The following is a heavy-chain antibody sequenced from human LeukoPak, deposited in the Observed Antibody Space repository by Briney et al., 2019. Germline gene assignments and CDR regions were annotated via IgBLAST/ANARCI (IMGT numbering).Heavy chain of an antibody. V-gene: IGHV4-34*01. Sequence: PSETLSLTCAVYGGSFSGYYWSWIRQPPGKGLEWIGEINHSGSTNYNPSLKSRVTISVDTSKSQFSLKLSSVTAADTAVYYCARLLQRYYYYGMDVWGQGTTVTVSS. CDR1: GGSFSGYY. CDR3: ARLLQRYYYYGMDV. CDR2: INHSGST. J-gene: IGHJ6*02. D-gene: IGHD3-22*01.